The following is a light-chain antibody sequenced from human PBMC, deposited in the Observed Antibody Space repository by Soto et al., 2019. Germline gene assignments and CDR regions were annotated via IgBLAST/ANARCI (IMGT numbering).Light chain of an antibody. V-gene: IGKV3-15*01. CDR3: QQYNNWPPYT. Sequence: EIVMTQSPVTLSVSPGERATLSCRASQSVSSNLAWYQQKPGQAPRLLIYGASTRATGIPARFSGSGSGTEFTLTISSLQSEDLAVYYCQQYNNWPPYTFGQGTK. CDR1: QSVSSN. J-gene: IGKJ2*01. CDR2: GAS.